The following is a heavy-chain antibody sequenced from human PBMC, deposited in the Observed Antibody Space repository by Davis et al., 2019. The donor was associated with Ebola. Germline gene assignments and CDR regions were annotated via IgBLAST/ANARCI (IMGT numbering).Heavy chain of an antibody. Sequence: SETLSLTCAVSGGSISSSNWWSWVRQPPGKGLEWIGYIYYSGSTNYNPSLKSRVTISVDTSKNPFSLKLSSVTAADTAVYYGARLYFSSSWYSNWFDPWGQGTLDTVSS. D-gene: IGHD6-13*01. CDR3: ARLYFSSSWYSNWFDP. CDR2: IYYSGST. V-gene: IGHV4-4*02. J-gene: IGHJ5*02. CDR1: GGSISSSNW.